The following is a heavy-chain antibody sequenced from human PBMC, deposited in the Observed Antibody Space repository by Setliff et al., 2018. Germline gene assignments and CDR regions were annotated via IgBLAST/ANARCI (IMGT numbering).Heavy chain of an antibody. J-gene: IGHJ6*04. CDR3: ARGQASISGVINNLDV. Sequence: PSETLSLTCTVSVGSISGQFWTWVRQAPGKGLDWNGYNGDNGTTEYNPSLKSRVTMSADTSTNQLSLKPTSVTAADTAVYFCARGQASISGVINNLDVWGNGTMVTVSS. V-gene: IGHV4-59*11. CDR2: NGDNGTT. D-gene: IGHD3-3*01. CDR1: VGSISGQF.